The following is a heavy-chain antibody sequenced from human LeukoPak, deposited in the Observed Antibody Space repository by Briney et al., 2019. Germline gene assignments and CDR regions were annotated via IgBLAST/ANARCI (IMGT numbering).Heavy chain of an antibody. CDR1: GYTFTSYG. V-gene: IGHV1-18*01. Sequence: GASVKVSCKASGYTFTSYGISWVRQAPGQGLEWMGWISAYNGNTNYAQKFQGRVTITTDESTSTAYMELSSLRSEDTAVYYCATTRGGGYKQLDYWGQGTLVTVSS. CDR2: ISAYNGNT. D-gene: IGHD5-24*01. J-gene: IGHJ4*02. CDR3: ATTRGGGYKQLDY.